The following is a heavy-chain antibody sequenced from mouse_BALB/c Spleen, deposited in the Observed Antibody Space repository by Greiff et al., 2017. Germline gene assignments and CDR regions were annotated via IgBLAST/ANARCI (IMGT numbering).Heavy chain of an antibody. D-gene: IGHD2-1*01. Sequence: EVNVVESGGGLVQPGGSLRLSCATSGFTFTDYYMSWVRQPPGKALEWLGFIRNKANGYTTEYSASVKGRFTISRDNSQSILYLQMNTLRAEDSATYYCARVRDGNFFDYWGQGTTLTVSS. CDR3: ARVRDGNFFDY. V-gene: IGHV7-3*02. J-gene: IGHJ2*01. CDR2: IRNKANGYTT. CDR1: GFTFTDYY.